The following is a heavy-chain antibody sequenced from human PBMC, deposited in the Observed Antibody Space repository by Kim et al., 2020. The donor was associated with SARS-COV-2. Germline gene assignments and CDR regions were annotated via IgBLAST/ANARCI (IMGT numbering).Heavy chain of an antibody. Sequence: ASVKVSCKASGYTFTSYDINWVRQATGQGLEWMGWMNPNSGNTGYAQKFQGRVTMTRNTSISTAYMELSSLRSEDTAVYYCAREARFLEGYYYYGMDVWGQGTTVTVSS. CDR3: AREARFLEGYYYYGMDV. D-gene: IGHD3-3*01. CDR1: GYTFTSYD. V-gene: IGHV1-8*01. CDR2: MNPNSGNT. J-gene: IGHJ6*02.